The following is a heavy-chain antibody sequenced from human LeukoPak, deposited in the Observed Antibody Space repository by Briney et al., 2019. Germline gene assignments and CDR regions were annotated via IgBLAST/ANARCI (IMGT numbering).Heavy chain of an antibody. CDR2: ISGSGGTT. D-gene: IGHD6-19*01. Sequence: GGSLRLSCAASGFTFSGYSMNWVRQAPGKGLEWVSSISGSGGTTYYADSVKGRFTISRDNPNNTLDLQMNSLTAEDTAVYYCAKGPVAVAGYYFDHWGQGTLVTVSS. V-gene: IGHV3-23*01. CDR1: GFTFSGYS. CDR3: AKGPVAVAGYYFDH. J-gene: IGHJ4*02.